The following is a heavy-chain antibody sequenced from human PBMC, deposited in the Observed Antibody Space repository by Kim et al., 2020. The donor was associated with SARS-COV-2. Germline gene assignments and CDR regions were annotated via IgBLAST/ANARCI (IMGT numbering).Heavy chain of an antibody. CDR3: ARSYSSSWYDTFDY. V-gene: IGHV4-34*01. CDR2: INHSGST. D-gene: IGHD6-13*01. Sequence: SETLSLTCAVYGGSFSGYYWSWIRQPPGKGLEWIGEINHSGSTNYNPSLKSRVTISVDTSKNQFSLKLSSVTAADTTVYYCARSYSSSWYDTFDYWGQGT. CDR1: GGSFSGYY. J-gene: IGHJ4*02.